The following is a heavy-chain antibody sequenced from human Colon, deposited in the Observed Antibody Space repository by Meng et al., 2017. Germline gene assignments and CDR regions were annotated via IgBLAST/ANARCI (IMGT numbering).Heavy chain of an antibody. Sequence: GGSSRSSCAPSGFTFRDSSMHWVRQAPGKGLQWVAVISFDGTNKYYPDSVKGRFTVSRDNSKHTLYLQIDSVNAQDTAVYYCARERTAESTRFDDWGRGTLVTVSS. CDR3: ARERTAESTRFDD. CDR2: ISFDGTNK. D-gene: IGHD2-21*02. CDR1: GFTFRDSS. J-gene: IGHJ4*02. V-gene: IGHV3-30*04.